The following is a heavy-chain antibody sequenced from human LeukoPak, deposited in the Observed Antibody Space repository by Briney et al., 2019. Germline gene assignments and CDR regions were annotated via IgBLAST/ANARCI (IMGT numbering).Heavy chain of an antibody. Sequence: SQTLSLTCAISGDSVSSKNAAWNWIRQPPSRGLEWLGRTYYRSKWYNDYAVSVKSRITVNPDTSKNQFSLQLNSVTPEDTAVYYCARAYSSSWYTMDNIDYWGQGTLVTVSS. CDR1: GDSVSSKNAA. J-gene: IGHJ4*02. V-gene: IGHV6-1*01. D-gene: IGHD6-13*01. CDR2: TYYRSKWYN. CDR3: ARAYSSSWYTMDNIDY.